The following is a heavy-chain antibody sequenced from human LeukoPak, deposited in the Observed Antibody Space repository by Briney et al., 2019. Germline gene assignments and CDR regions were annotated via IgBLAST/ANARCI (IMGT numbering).Heavy chain of an antibody. D-gene: IGHD3-10*01. V-gene: IGHV4-39*07. J-gene: IGHJ4*02. Sequence: SETLSLTCTVSGGSISSSRYYWGWIRQPPGKGLEWIGSIYYSGSTYYNPSLKSRVTISVDTSKNQFSLKLSSVTAADTAVYYCARDMVRGVIVDYWGQGTLVTISS. CDR2: IYYSGST. CDR3: ARDMVRGVIVDY. CDR1: GGSISSSRYY.